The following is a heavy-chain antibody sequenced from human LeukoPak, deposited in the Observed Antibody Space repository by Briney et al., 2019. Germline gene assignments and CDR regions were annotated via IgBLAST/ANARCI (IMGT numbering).Heavy chain of an antibody. CDR1: GFTFSSYS. J-gene: IGHJ4*02. CDR3: AKGGGSGYDRVPFDY. CDR2: ISSSSSYI. V-gene: IGHV3-21*04. Sequence: GGSLRLSCAASGFTFSSYSMNWVRQAPGKGLEWVSSISSSSSYIYYADSVKGRFTISRDNAKNSLYLQMNSLRAEDTAVYYCAKGGGSGYDRVPFDYWGQGTLVTVSS. D-gene: IGHD5-12*01.